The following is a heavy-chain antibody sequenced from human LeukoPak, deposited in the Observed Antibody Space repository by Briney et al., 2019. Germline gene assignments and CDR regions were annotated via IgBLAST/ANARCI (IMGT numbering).Heavy chain of an antibody. D-gene: IGHD2-15*01. V-gene: IGHV3-30*02. CDR3: AKAPVTTCSGAYCYPFDY. Sequence: GRSLRLSCAASGFTFSSYGMHWVRQAPGKGLEWVTFIRYDGSNKYYADSVKGRFTISRDNSKNTLYLQMNSLRAEDAAVYYCAKAPVTTCSGAYCYPFDYWGQGTLVTVSS. J-gene: IGHJ4*02. CDR1: GFTFSSYG. CDR2: IRYDGSNK.